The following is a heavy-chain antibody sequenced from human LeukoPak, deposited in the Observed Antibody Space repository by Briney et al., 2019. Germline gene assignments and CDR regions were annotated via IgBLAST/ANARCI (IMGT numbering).Heavy chain of an antibody. CDR3: ASRYSGRYCSGGSCLQPYYYYGMDV. V-gene: IGHV4-59*12. CDR1: GGSISSYY. CDR2: IYYSGST. Sequence: SETLSLTCTVSGGSISSYYWSWIRQPPGKGLEWIGYIYYSGSTNYNPSLKSRVTISVDTSKNQFSLKLSSVTAADTAVYYCASRYSGRYCSGGSCLQPYYYYGMDVWGQGTTVTVSS. J-gene: IGHJ6*02. D-gene: IGHD2-15*01.